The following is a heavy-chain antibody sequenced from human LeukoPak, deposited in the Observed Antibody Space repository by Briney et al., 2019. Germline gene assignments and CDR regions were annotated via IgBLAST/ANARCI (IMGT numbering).Heavy chain of an antibody. CDR2: IIPMFGTA. Sequence: RASVTVSCKASGGTFSRFAITWVRQAPGQGLEWMGGIIPMFGTANYAQKFQGRVTITADESTSTAYMELSSLRSEDTAVYYCARDYYYDSSRRYFDLWGRGTLVTVSS. J-gene: IGHJ2*01. CDR3: ARDYYYDSSRRYFDL. D-gene: IGHD3-22*01. V-gene: IGHV1-69*13. CDR1: GGTFSRFA.